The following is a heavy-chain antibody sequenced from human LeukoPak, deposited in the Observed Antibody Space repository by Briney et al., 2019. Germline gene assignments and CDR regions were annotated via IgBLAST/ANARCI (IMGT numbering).Heavy chain of an antibody. CDR3: ARGVGATHFDY. CDR1: GFTFSSYW. J-gene: IGHJ4*02. CDR2: IKQDGTEK. D-gene: IGHD1-26*01. V-gene: IGHV3-7*04. Sequence: PAESLRLSCAASGFTFSSYWMSWVRQAPGKGLEWVAIIKQDGTEKYYVHSVKGRFTISRDNAKNSLYLQMNSLRAEDTAVYYCARGVGATHFDYWGQGTLVTVSS.